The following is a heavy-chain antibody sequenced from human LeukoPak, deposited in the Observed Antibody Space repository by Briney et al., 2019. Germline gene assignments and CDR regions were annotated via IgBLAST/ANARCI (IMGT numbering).Heavy chain of an antibody. CDR3: ARDLNFWETYYYYYYGMDV. D-gene: IGHD3-3*01. V-gene: IGHV1-2*02. CDR1: GYTFTGYY. Sequence: GASVKVSCKASGYTFTGYYMHWVRQAPGQGLEWMGWINPNSGGTNYAQKFQGRVTMTRDTSISTAYMELSRLRSEDTAVYYCARDLNFWETYYYYYYGMDVWGQGTTVTVSS. J-gene: IGHJ6*02. CDR2: INPNSGGT.